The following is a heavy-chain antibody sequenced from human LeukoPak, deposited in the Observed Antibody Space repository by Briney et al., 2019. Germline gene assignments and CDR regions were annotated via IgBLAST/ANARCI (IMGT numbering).Heavy chain of an antibody. Sequence: SETLSLTCTVSGGSISSSSYYWGWIRQPPGKGLEWIGSIYYSGSTYYNPSLKSRVTISVDTSKNQFSLKLSSVTAADTAVYYCAREAVAGLEFDYWGQGTLVTVSS. V-gene: IGHV4-39*02. CDR2: IYYSGST. CDR3: AREAVAGLEFDY. CDR1: GGSISSSSYY. D-gene: IGHD6-19*01. J-gene: IGHJ4*02.